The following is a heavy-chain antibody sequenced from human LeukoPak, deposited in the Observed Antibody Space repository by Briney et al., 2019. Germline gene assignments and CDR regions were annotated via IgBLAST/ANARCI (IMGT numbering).Heavy chain of an antibody. CDR3: AKITRGYSYGHTDY. D-gene: IGHD5-18*01. J-gene: IGHJ4*02. V-gene: IGHV3-74*01. Sequence: PGGSLRLSCAASGFTFSSYWMHWVRQAPGKGLVWVSRINSDGSSTSYADSVKGRFTISRDNSKNTLYLQMNSLRAEDTAVYYCAKITRGYSYGHTDYWGQGTLVTVSS. CDR2: INSDGSST. CDR1: GFTFSSYW.